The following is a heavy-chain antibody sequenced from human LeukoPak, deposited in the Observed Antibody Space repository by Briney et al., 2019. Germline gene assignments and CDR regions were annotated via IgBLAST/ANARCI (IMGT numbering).Heavy chain of an antibody. J-gene: IGHJ3*02. CDR1: GFTFSTYA. V-gene: IGHV3-23*01. CDR2: INGGGRVT. CDR3: AKDGKFGGGSPGDSFDI. D-gene: IGHD4-17*01. Sequence: GGSLRLSCAASGFTFSTYALSWVRQPPGKGLEWVSVINGGGRVTFYADSAKGRFTISRDNSKNTLYLQMHSLRAEDTAVYYCAKDGKFGGGSPGDSFDIWGPGTMVTVSS.